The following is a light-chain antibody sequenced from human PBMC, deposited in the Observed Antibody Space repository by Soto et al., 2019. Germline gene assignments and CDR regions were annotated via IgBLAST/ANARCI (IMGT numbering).Light chain of an antibody. CDR1: QNIRNN. CDR2: GAS. V-gene: IGKV3-15*01. CDR3: QQYKNWPPIT. Sequence: EVVMTQSPASLSVSPGERATLSCRASQNIRNNLAWYQQKPGQSPRLLISGASTREAGIPGRFSGSGSGTEFTLTISSLQSEDFAVYYCQQYKNWPPITFGQGTRLEIK. J-gene: IGKJ5*01.